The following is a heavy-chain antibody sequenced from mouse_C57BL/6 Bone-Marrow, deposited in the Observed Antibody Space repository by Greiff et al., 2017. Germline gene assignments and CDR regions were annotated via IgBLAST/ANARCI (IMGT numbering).Heavy chain of an antibody. Sequence: QVQLQQPGAELVKPGASVKLSCKASGYTFTSYWMHWVKQRPGQGLEWIGMIHPNSGSTNYNEKFTSKATLTVDKSSSTASMQIRSLTSEDSADYYGARRCSYFDYWGQGTTLTVSS. J-gene: IGHJ2*01. CDR1: GYTFTSYW. CDR2: IHPNSGST. V-gene: IGHV1-64*01. CDR3: ARRCSYFDY.